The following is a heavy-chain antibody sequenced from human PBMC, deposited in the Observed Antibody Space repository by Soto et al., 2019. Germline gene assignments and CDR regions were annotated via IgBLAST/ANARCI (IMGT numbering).Heavy chain of an antibody. J-gene: IGHJ5*02. D-gene: IGHD3-10*01. V-gene: IGHV2-5*02. CDR3: AHRPMVRGVILAFDP. CDR1: GFSLSTSGEG. CDR2: IYWDDDK. Sequence: QITLKESGPTLVKPTQTLTLTCTFSGFSLSTSGEGVGWIRQPPGKALEWLALIYWDDDKRYSPSLKSRLTITKDTSKNQVVLTMTNMDPVDTATYYCAHRPMVRGVILAFDPWGQGTLVTVSS.